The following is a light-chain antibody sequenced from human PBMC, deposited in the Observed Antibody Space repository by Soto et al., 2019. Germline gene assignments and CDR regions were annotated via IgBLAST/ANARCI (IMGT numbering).Light chain of an antibody. Sequence: QSVLTQPPSVSAAPGQTVTISCSGSTSNIGNNYVSWYQQLPGTAPKLLIYDNNRRPSGIPDRFSGSKSGTSATLGITGLQTGDEADYYCGAWDSSLYVVVFGGGTKLTVL. CDR1: TSNIGNNY. V-gene: IGLV1-51*01. CDR2: DNN. CDR3: GAWDSSLYVVV. J-gene: IGLJ2*01.